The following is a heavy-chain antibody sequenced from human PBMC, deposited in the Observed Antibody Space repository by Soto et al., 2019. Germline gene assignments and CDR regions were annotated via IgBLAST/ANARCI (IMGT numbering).Heavy chain of an antibody. CDR2: IYPHDSDA. J-gene: IGHJ2*01. CDR3: ARHGFIDFPDTVTTYFHWYFDL. CDR1: GYSFTTYW. Sequence: PGQSLKISWKGSGYSFTTYWIGWVRQMPGKGLEWMGFIYPHDSDARYSPPFQGQVTISADKSISTAYLQWSSLKASDTAMYYCARHGFIDFPDTVTTYFHWYFDLWGRGTLVTVSS. V-gene: IGHV5-51*01. D-gene: IGHD4-17*01.